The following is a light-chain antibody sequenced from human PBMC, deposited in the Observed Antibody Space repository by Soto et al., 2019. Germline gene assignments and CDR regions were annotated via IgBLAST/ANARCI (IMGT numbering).Light chain of an antibody. CDR3: QQRSNWPPT. Sequence: EIVLTQSPATLSLSPGERATLSCRASQSVSSYLAWYQQKPGQAPRLLIYDASNRATGIPARFSGSGSGTDVTLTIGSLEPEDFAVYYCQQRSNWPPTFGQGTRLEIK. CDR2: DAS. CDR1: QSVSSY. V-gene: IGKV3-11*01. J-gene: IGKJ5*01.